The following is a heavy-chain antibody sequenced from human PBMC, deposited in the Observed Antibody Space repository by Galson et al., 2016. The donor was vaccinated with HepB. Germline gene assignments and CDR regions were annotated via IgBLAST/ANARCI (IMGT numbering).Heavy chain of an antibody. D-gene: IGHD2-21*01. V-gene: IGHV3-33*01. J-gene: IGHJ4*02. CDR2: IWHDGTKK. CDR1: GFTFSTYA. CDR3: ARGPHKNGASYLDY. Sequence: SLRLSCAPSGFTFSTYAMHWVRQAPAKGLEWVAVIWHDGTKKFYADSVKGRFTFSRDNSKNTLYLQMNSLRDEDTAVYFCARGPHKNGASYLDYWGQGTLVTVSS.